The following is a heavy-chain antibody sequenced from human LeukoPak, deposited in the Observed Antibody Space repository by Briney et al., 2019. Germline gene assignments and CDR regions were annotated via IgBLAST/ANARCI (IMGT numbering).Heavy chain of an antibody. V-gene: IGHV1-2*02. CDR1: GGTFSSYA. CDR2: INPNSGGT. J-gene: IGHJ4*02. D-gene: IGHD2-15*01. Sequence: PWASVKVSCKASGGTFSSYAISWVRQAPGQGLEWMGWINPNSGGTNYAQKFQGRVTMTRDTSISTAYMELSRLRSDDTAVYYCAREAYCSGGSCYSNFDYWGQGTLVTVSS. CDR3: AREAYCSGGSCYSNFDY.